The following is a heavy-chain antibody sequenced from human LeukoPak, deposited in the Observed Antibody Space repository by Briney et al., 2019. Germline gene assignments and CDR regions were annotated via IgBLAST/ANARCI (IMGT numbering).Heavy chain of an antibody. V-gene: IGHV3-21*01. CDR2: ISSTSSYI. Sequence: GGSLRLSCAASGFTFSNYNMNWVRQAPGKGLEWVSSISSTSSYIYYADSVKGRFTISRDNAKNSLYLQMNSLRAEDTAVYYCAKYYELLTAFDYWGQGTLVTVSS. CDR3: AKYYELLTAFDY. CDR1: GFTFSNYN. D-gene: IGHD3-9*01. J-gene: IGHJ4*02.